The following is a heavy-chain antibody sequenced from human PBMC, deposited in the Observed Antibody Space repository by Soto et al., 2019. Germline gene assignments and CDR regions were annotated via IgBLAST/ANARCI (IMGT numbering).Heavy chain of an antibody. V-gene: IGHV4-34*01. CDR1: GGSFSGYY. Sequence: SETLSLTCAVYGGSFSGYYWSWIRQPPGKGLEWIGEINHSGSTNYNPSLKSRVTISVDTSKNQFSLKLSSVTAADTAVYYCARGDYVWGSYHDYWGQGTLVTVSS. D-gene: IGHD3-16*01. CDR3: ARGDYVWGSYHDY. CDR2: INHSGST. J-gene: IGHJ4*02.